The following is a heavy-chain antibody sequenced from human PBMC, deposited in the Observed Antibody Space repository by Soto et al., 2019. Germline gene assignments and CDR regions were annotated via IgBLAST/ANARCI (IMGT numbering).Heavy chain of an antibody. CDR1: GDSVSSNSAA. D-gene: IGHD3-3*01. Sequence: PSQTLSLTCAISGDSVSSNSAAWNWIRQSPSRGLEWLGRTYYRSKWDNDDAVSVKSRITINPDTSKNQFSLQLNSVTPEDTAVYYCARDSRPAFWSGYTFDYWGQGTLVTVSS. V-gene: IGHV6-1*01. J-gene: IGHJ4*02. CDR3: ARDSRPAFWSGYTFDY. CDR2: TYYRSKWDN.